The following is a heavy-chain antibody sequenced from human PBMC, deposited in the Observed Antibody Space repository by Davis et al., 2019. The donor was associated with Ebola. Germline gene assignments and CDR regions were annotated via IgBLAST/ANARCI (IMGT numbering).Heavy chain of an antibody. D-gene: IGHD4-17*01. V-gene: IGHV3-48*03. CDR3: ARAEDDYGEYPDALDI. CDR2: ISRSGNTA. CDR1: GFSLSDYE. Sequence: GESLKISCSSSGFSLSDYEMNWVRQAPGKGLEWISYISRSGNTAYYAESVKGRFTISRDSSMNTVYLQMSSLRAEDTAVYYCARAEDDYGEYPDALDIWGQGTVVTVSS. J-gene: IGHJ3*02.